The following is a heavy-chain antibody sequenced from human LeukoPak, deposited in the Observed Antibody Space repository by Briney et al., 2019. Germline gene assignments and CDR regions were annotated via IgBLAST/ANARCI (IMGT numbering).Heavy chain of an antibody. CDR1: GGSISGYY. D-gene: IGHD2-15*01. J-gene: IGHJ4*02. V-gene: IGHV4-4*07. CDR3: AREGRSSTPGY. Sequence: SETLSLTCAVSGGSISGYYWSWIRQPAGKGLEWMGRISGSGSTDYDPSLKSRVTMSVDTSKNQFSLRLNSVTAADTAVYYCAREGRSSTPGYWGQGTLVTVSS. CDR2: ISGSGST.